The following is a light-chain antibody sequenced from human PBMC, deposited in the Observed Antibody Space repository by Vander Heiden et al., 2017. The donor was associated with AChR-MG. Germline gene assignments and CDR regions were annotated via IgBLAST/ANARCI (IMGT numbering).Light chain of an antibody. CDR2: DVS. CDR1: SSDVGGYNY. J-gene: IGLJ2*01. V-gene: IGLV2-14*03. CDR3: SSYTSSSTLVV. Sequence: QSALTQPASVSGSPGQSITIPCTGTSSDVGGYNYVSWYQQHPGKAPNLMLYDVSNRPSGVSNPFSGSKSGNTASLTISVLQAEDVADYYYSSYTSSSTLVVFGGGTKLTVL.